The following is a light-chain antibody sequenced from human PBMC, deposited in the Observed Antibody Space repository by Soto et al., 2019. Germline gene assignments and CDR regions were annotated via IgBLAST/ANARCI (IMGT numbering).Light chain of an antibody. Sequence: QLVLTQPASVSGAPGQRVTISCTGSSSNIGASSDVPWYQQLPGTAPKLLIYGNSNRPSGVPDRFSGSKSGTSASLAITGLQAEDEADYYCQSYDSSLSGWVFGGGTKLTVL. CDR3: QSYDSSLSGWV. V-gene: IGLV1-40*01. J-gene: IGLJ3*02. CDR1: SSNIGASSD. CDR2: GNS.